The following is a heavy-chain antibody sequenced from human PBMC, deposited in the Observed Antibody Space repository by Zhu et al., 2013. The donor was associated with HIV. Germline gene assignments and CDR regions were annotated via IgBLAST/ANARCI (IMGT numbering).Heavy chain of an antibody. CDR1: GGSFSGYY. J-gene: IGHJ4*02. Sequence: VQLQQWGAGLLKPSETLSLTCAVYGGSFSGYYWSWIRQPPGKGLEWIGEINHSGSTNYNPSLKSRVTISVDTSKNQFSLKLSSVTAADTAVYYCARESHRSVRVTMVQGVIKSYFDYVGQGTLVTVSS. CDR3: ARESHRSVRVTMVQGVIKSYFDY. V-gene: IGHV4-34*01. D-gene: IGHD3-10*01. CDR2: INHSGST.